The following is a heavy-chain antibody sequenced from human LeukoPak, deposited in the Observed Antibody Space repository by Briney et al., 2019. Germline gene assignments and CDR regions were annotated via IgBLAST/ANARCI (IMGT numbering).Heavy chain of an antibody. V-gene: IGHV3-23*01. CDR2: ISGSGGST. CDR3: AKVGLLEYSSSSGHLDY. D-gene: IGHD6-6*01. CDR1: GFTFSSYA. J-gene: IGHJ4*02. Sequence: GGSLRLSCAASGFTFSSYAMSWVRQAPGKGLEWVSAISGSGGSTYYADSVKGRFTISRDNSKNTLYLQMNSLRAEDTAVYYCAKVGLLEYSSSSGHLDYWGQGTLVTVSS.